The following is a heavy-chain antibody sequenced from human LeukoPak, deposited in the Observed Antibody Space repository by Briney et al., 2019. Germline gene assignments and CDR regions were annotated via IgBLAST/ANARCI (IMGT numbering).Heavy chain of an antibody. D-gene: IGHD5-12*01. CDR2: INSDGSST. CDR1: GFTFSSYW. V-gene: IGHV3-74*01. CDR3: AKVVARDWFDP. J-gene: IGHJ5*02. Sequence: PGGSLRLSCAASGFTFSSYWMHWVRQAPGKGLVWVSRINSDGSSTSYADSVKGRFTISRDNAKNTLYLQMNSLRAEDTAVYYCAKVVARDWFDPWGRGTLVTVSS.